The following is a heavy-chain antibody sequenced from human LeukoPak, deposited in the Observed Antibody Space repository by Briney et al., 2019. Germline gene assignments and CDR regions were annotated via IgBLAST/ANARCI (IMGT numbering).Heavy chain of an antibody. CDR2: MNPNSGNT. D-gene: IGHD3-3*01. CDR1: GYTFTGYD. Sequence: ASVKISCKASGYTFTGYDINWVRQATGQGLEWMGWMNPNSGNTGYAQKFKGRVTITRNTSISTAYMELSSLRSEDTAVYYCARAYYDFWSGTRAFDIWGQGTMVPVSS. J-gene: IGHJ3*02. CDR3: ARAYYDFWSGTRAFDI. V-gene: IGHV1-8*03.